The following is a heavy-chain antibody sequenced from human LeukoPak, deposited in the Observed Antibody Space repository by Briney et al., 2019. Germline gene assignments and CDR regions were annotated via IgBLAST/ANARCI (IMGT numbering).Heavy chain of an antibody. CDR3: ARLKYQLIFDY. Sequence: GGSLRLSCAASGFTVSSNYSSWVRQVPGKGLEWVSVIYSGGRTYYADSVEGRFTISRHSSKNTVYLQMNSLRVEDTAVYYCARLKYQLIFDYWGQGTLVTVSS. J-gene: IGHJ4*02. CDR2: IYSGGRT. V-gene: IGHV3-53*04. D-gene: IGHD2-2*01. CDR1: GFTVSSNY.